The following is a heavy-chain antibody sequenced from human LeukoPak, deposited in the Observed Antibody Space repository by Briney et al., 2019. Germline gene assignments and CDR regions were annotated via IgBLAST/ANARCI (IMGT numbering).Heavy chain of an antibody. J-gene: IGHJ6*02. CDR3: ARDRYGEDYYYYYGMDV. CDR1: GLTFSSYG. D-gene: IGHD4-17*01. CDR2: IWYDGSNK. V-gene: IGHV3-33*01. Sequence: PGGSLILSCAASGLTFSSYGMHSVRQPPGKGLEWVPVIWYDGSNKYYADSVKGRFTISRDNSKNTLYLQMNSLRAEDTAVYYCARDRYGEDYYYYYGMDVWGQGTTVTVSS.